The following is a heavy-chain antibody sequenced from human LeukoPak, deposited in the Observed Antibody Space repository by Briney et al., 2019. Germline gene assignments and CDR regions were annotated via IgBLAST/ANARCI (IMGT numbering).Heavy chain of an antibody. CDR2: INQDGSEE. V-gene: IGHV3-7*01. CDR1: GFTFSHYW. Sequence: GGSLRLSCAASGFTFSHYWMTWVRQAPGKGLEWVAQINQDGSEEYYMDSVKARFTISRDNAKNPVFLQTNSLRGEDTAAYYCVRDGGVSGYDLLDYWGQGTLVTVSS. J-gene: IGHJ4*02. CDR3: VRDGGVSGYDLLDY. D-gene: IGHD5-12*01.